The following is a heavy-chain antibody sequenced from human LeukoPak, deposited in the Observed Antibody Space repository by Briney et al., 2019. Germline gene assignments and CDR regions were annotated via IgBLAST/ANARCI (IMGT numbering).Heavy chain of an antibody. CDR1: GFCFSNYG. CDR3: ARTSYDSTWAMDFFDF. V-gene: IGHV3-33*01. D-gene: IGHD3-22*01. Sequence: GGSLRLSCAASGFCFSNYGMHWVRQAPGKGLEWVALIWFDGSNKYYADSVKGRFTISRDNSKNTLYLQMNSLRAEDTAVYYCARTSYDSTWAMDFFDFWGQGSLVTVSS. CDR2: IWFDGSNK. J-gene: IGHJ4*02.